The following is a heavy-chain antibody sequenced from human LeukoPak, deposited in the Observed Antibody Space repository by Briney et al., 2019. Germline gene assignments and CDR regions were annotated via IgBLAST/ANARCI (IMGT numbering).Heavy chain of an antibody. V-gene: IGHV3-23*01. CDR1: GITFNRYA. CDR2: ISGSGGST. Sequence: GGSLRLSCAASGITFNRYAMSWVRQAPGKGLEWVSAISGSGGSTYYADSVKGRFTISRDNSKNTLYLQMNSLRAEDTAVYYCAKDLEQWLAPGDFDYWGQGTLVTVSS. J-gene: IGHJ4*02. D-gene: IGHD6-19*01. CDR3: AKDLEQWLAPGDFDY.